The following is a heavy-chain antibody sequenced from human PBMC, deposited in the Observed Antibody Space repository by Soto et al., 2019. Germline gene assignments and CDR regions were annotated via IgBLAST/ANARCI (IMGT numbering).Heavy chain of an antibody. J-gene: IGHJ6*02. CDR2: INAGNGNT. V-gene: IGHV1-3*01. CDR3: ARDRPTSSIRARDYYYALPTS. Sequence: ASVKVSCKASGYTFTSYAMHWVRQAPGQRLEWMGWINAGNGNTKYSQKLQGRVTMTTDTSTTTAYMELRSLRSDDTAVYYCARDRPTSSIRARDYYYALPTSGAKGPRSPS. CDR1: GYTFTSYA. D-gene: IGHD6-6*01.